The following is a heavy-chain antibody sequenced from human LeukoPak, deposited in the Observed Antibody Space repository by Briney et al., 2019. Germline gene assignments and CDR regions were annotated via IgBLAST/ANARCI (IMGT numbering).Heavy chain of an antibody. Sequence: SVKVSCKASVGTFSSYAISWVRQAPGQGLGWMGGIIPIFGTANYAQKFQGRVTITADESTSTAYMELSSLRSEDTAVYYCARVREMATLDFDYWGQGTLVTVSS. CDR1: VGTFSSYA. CDR3: ARVREMATLDFDY. J-gene: IGHJ4*02. D-gene: IGHD5-24*01. V-gene: IGHV1-69*13. CDR2: IIPIFGTA.